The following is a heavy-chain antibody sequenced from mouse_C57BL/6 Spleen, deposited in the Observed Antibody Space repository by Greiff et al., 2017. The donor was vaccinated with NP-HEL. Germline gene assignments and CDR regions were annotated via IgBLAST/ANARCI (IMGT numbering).Heavy chain of an antibody. Sequence: QVQLKQSGAELVMPGASVKLSCKASGYTFTSYWMHWVKQRPGQGLEWIGEIDPYDSYTNYNQKFKGKSTLTVDKSSSTAYMQLSSLTSEVSAVYYCARGYCANHEGYFDVWGTGTTVTVSS. D-gene: IGHD6-1*01. V-gene: IGHV1-69*01. CDR2: IDPYDSYT. CDR1: GYTFTSYW. CDR3: ARGYCANHEGYFDV. J-gene: IGHJ1*03.